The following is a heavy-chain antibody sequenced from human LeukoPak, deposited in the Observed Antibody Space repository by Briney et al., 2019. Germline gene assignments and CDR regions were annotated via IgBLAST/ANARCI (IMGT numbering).Heavy chain of an antibody. CDR1: GGSFSGYY. V-gene: IGHV4-34*01. CDR2: INHSGST. CDR3: ARGAWYCTNDACYVSYFDY. D-gene: IGHD2-8*01. J-gene: IGHJ4*02. Sequence: SETLSLTCAVYGGSFSGYYWSWIRQPPGKGLEWIGEINHSGSTNYNPSLKSRVTISVDTSKNQFSLKLSSVTAADTAVYYCARGAWYCTNDACYVSYFDYWGQGTLVTVSS.